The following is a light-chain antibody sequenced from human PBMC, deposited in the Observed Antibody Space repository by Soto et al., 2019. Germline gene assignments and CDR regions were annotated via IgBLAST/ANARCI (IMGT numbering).Light chain of an antibody. CDR1: SSDIGGYNY. Sequence: QSALAPPASVSGTPGQSITISCTGTSSDIGGYNYVSWYQQHPGKAPKLMIYEVSNRPSGVYNRFSGSKSGNTASLTISGLQAEDEAYYYCSSFTSSSTGVFGGGTKVTVL. J-gene: IGLJ3*02. CDR2: EVS. V-gene: IGLV2-14*01. CDR3: SSFTSSSTGV.